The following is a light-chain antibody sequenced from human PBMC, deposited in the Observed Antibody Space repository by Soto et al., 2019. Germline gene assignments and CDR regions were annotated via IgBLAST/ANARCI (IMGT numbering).Light chain of an antibody. CDR3: SSYTSRSTQL. V-gene: IGLV2-14*01. CDR1: TSDVGDYNY. J-gene: IGLJ2*01. Sequence: QSALTQPASVSGSPGQSITISCTGTTSDVGDYNYVSWYQQHPGKAPKLIIYEVSNRPSGVSNRFSGSKSGNTASLTISGLQAEDEADYYCSSYTSRSTQLLGGGTKVTVL. CDR2: EVS.